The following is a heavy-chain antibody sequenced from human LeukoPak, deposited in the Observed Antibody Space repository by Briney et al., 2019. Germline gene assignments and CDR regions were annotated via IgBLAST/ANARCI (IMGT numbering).Heavy chain of an antibody. V-gene: IGHV3-53*01. D-gene: IGHD3-16*01. CDR3: ARLWGLYYYGMDV. J-gene: IGHJ6*02. CDR2: IYSGGST. Sequence: PGGSLRLSCAASGFIFSSYAMSWVRQAPGKGLEWVSVIYSGGSTYYADSVKGRFTISRDNSKNTLYLQMNSLRAEDTAVYYCARLWGLYYYGMDVWGQGTTVTVSS. CDR1: GFIFSSYA.